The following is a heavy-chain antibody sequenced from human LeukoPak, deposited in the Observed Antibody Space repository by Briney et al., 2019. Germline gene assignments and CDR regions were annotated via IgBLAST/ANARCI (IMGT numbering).Heavy chain of an antibody. CDR3: ARERGYSGYDYFIDSPSDY. CDR2: ISSSGSTI. CDR1: GFTFSSYG. D-gene: IGHD5-12*01. V-gene: IGHV3-48*03. J-gene: IGHJ4*02. Sequence: AGRSLRLSCSASGFTFSSYGMHWVRQAPGKGLEWVSYISSSGSTIYNADSVKGRFTISRDNAKNSLYLQMNSLRAEDTAVYYCARERGYSGYDYFIDSPSDYWGQGTLVTVSS.